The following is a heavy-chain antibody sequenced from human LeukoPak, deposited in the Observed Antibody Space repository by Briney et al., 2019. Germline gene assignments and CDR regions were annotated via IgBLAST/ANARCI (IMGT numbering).Heavy chain of an antibody. V-gene: IGHV7-4-1*02. CDR1: GYTFSNYA. D-gene: IGHD1-7*01. Sequence: GASVKVSCKSSGYTFSNYAINWVRQAPGQGLEWMGWINSNTGDPTYAQGFTGRFVFSLDTSVSTAYLQISSLKAEDTAVYYCARAGGTGNWNYVGSDYWGQGTLVTVSS. CDR2: INSNTGDP. J-gene: IGHJ4*02. CDR3: ARAGGTGNWNYVGSDY.